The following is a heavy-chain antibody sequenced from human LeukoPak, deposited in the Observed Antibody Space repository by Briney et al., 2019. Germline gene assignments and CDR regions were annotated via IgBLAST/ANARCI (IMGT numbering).Heavy chain of an antibody. D-gene: IGHD5-18*01. CDR2: ISSSGSTI. Sequence: GGSLRLSCAASGFTFSDYYKSWIRQAPGKGLEWVSYISSSGSTIYYADSVKGRFTISRDNAKNSLYLQMNSLRAEDTAVYYCAGSRGYSYGHPDYYYGMDVWGQGTTVTVSS. CDR1: GFTFSDYY. CDR3: AGSRGYSYGHPDYYYGMDV. J-gene: IGHJ6*02. V-gene: IGHV3-11*01.